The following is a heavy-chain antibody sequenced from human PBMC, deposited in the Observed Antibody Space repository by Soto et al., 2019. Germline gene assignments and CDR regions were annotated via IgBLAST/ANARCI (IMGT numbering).Heavy chain of an antibody. CDR2: ISHDERIK. V-gene: IGHV3-30*03. Sequence: QVQLVESGGGVVQPGRSLRLSCAASGFTFSDYVMHWVRQVPGKGLEWVAIISHDERIKYYADSVKGRFTISRDNSNNMLYLKMDRQQPEDTALYYCARRLEGASSELLDYWGQGTLVTVSS. D-gene: IGHD1-26*01. CDR1: GFTFSDYV. J-gene: IGHJ4*02. CDR3: ARRLEGASSELLDY.